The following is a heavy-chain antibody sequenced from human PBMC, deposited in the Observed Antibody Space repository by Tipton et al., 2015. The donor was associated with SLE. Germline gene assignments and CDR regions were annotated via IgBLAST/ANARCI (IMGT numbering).Heavy chain of an antibody. V-gene: IGHV4-39*01. D-gene: IGHD3-16*01. CDR3: STTYVYDVVDY. Sequence: TLSLTCTVSGDSVGSGTYSWEWIRQPPGRGLEWIGDIYDTGSATYNPSLKSRVTILIDTSKNQFSLQLRSVTAADTAFYYCSTTYVYDVVDYWGQGTLVTVSS. CDR2: IYDTGSA. J-gene: IGHJ4*02. CDR1: GDSVGSGTYS.